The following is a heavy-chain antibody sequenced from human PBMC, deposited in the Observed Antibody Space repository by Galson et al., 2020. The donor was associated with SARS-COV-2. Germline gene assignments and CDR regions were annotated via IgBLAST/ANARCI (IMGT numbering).Heavy chain of an antibody. CDR2: IYYRGST. Sequence: SETLSLTCTVSGGSISSSSYYWGWIRQPPGKGLEWIGSIYYRGSTYYNPSLKSRVTISVDTSKNQFSLKLSAVTAADTAVYYCARLYSGYDPTGADYGGEGTLVTVSS. J-gene: IGHJ4*02. V-gene: IGHV4-39*01. CDR3: ARLYSGYDPTGADY. D-gene: IGHD5-12*01. CDR1: GGSISSSSYY.